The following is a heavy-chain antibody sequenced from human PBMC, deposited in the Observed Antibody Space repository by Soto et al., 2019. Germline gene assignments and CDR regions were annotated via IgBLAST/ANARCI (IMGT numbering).Heavy chain of an antibody. Sequence: SETLSLTCAVYGGSFSGYYWSWIRQPPGKGLEWIGEINHSGSTNYNPSLKSRVTISVDTSKNQFSLKLSSVTAADTAVYYCARVGDCSSTSCFRYLDYWGQGTLVTV. V-gene: IGHV4-34*01. CDR3: ARVGDCSSTSCFRYLDY. J-gene: IGHJ4*02. D-gene: IGHD2-2*01. CDR1: GGSFSGYY. CDR2: INHSGST.